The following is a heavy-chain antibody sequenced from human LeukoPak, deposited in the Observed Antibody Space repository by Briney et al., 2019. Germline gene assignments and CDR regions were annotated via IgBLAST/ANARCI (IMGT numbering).Heavy chain of an antibody. D-gene: IGHD3-22*01. CDR1: GFTFSSYA. CDR2: ISYDGSNK. V-gene: IGHV3-30-3*01. CDR3: ARTPASPTYYYDSSGYFDY. Sequence: GGSLRLSCAASGFTFSSYAMHWVRQAPGKGLEWVAVISYDGSNKYYADSVKGRFTISRDNSKNTLYLQMNSLRAEDTAVYYCARTPASPTYYYDSSGYFDYWGQGTLVTVSS. J-gene: IGHJ4*02.